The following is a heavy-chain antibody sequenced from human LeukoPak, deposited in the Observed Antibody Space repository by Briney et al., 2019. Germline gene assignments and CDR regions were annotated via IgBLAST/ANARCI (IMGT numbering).Heavy chain of an antibody. CDR3: GSGQQLVFIDY. D-gene: IGHD6-13*01. V-gene: IGHV1-46*03. CDR2: INPSGGST. CDR1: GYTFTSYY. J-gene: IGHJ4*02. Sequence: ASVKVSCTASGYTFTSYYMHWVRQAPGQGLEWMGIINPSGGSTSYAQKFQGRVTMTRDTSTSTVYMELSSLRSEDTAVYYCGSGQQLVFIDYWGQGTLVTVSS.